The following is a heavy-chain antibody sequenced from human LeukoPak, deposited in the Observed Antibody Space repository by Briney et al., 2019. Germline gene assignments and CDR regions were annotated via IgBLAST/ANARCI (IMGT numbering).Heavy chain of an antibody. CDR2: IKQDGSEK. Sequence: PGGSLRLSCAASGFTFSSYWMSWVRQAPGKGLEWVANIKQDGSEKYYVDSVKGGFTISRDNAKNSLYLQMNSPRAEDTAVYYWARGIDNYYDYMDVWGKGTTVTVSS. CDR3: ARGIDNYYDYMDV. V-gene: IGHV3-7*01. J-gene: IGHJ6*03. CDR1: GFTFSSYW.